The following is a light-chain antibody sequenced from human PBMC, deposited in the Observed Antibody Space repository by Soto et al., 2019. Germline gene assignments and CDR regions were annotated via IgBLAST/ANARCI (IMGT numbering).Light chain of an antibody. CDR1: QSVSSN. Sequence: EIVMTQSPATLSVSPGERATLSCRASQSVSSNLAWYQQKPGQAPMLLIYGASTRATGIPARFSGIGSGTEFTLTISSLQSEDFAVYYWQQYNNWPPLTFGGGTKVEIK. CDR2: GAS. V-gene: IGKV3-15*01. J-gene: IGKJ4*01. CDR3: QQYNNWPPLT.